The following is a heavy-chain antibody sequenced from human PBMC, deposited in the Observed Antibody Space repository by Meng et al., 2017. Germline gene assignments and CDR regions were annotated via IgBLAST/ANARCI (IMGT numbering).Heavy chain of an antibody. CDR1: GFTFSSYA. J-gene: IGHJ4*02. CDR3: AGGLMVNDY. D-gene: IGHD3-10*01. Sequence: QVQLVGLGAAVVQPGTSLRLSCAASGFTFSSYAMHWVRQGPGKGLEWVAVISYDGSTKYYADSVKGRFTISRDNSKNTLYLQMNSLRAEDTAVYYCAGGLMVNDYWGQGTLVTVSS. CDR2: ISYDGSTK. V-gene: IGHV3-30*01.